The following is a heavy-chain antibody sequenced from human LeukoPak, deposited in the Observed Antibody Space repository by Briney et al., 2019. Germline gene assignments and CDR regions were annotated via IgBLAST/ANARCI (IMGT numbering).Heavy chain of an antibody. CDR1: GYTFTSYY. Sequence: ASVTVSCTASGYTFTSYYMHWVRQAPGQGLEWMGIINPIGGSTSYAQKFQGRVTITRDTSTSTVYMELSSLTSEDTAVYYCARGGTSIDYWSQGTLVTV. J-gene: IGHJ4*02. CDR3: ARGGTSIDY. V-gene: IGHV1-46*01. CDR2: INPIGGST.